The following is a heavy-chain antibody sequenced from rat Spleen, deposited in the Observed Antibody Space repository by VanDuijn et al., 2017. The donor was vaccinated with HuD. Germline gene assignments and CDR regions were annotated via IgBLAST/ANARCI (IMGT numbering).Heavy chain of an antibody. CDR3: AKLGYNYYFDY. Sequence: EVQLVESGGGSVQPGRSMKLSCAASGFTFSNYGMAWVRQAPKKGLEWVASISYDGGSTYYRDSVKGRFTISRDNAKSTLYLQMESLRSEDTATYYCAKLGYNYYFDYWGQGVMVTVSS. CDR2: ISYDGGST. J-gene: IGHJ2*01. CDR1: GFTFSNYG. D-gene: IGHD1-9*01. V-gene: IGHV5-20*01.